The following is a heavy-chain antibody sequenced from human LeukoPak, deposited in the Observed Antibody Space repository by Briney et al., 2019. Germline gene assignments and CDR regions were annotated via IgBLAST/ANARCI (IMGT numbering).Heavy chain of an antibody. CDR2: ISWNSGSI. CDR1: GFTVSSNY. V-gene: IGHV3-9*01. J-gene: IGHJ6*03. Sequence: PGGSLRLSCAASGFTVSSNYMSWVRQAPGKGLEWVSGISWNSGSIGYADSVKGRFTISRDNAKNSLYLQMNSLRAEDTAVYYCAKGYRYCSSTSCPYYYMDVWGKGTTVTVSS. D-gene: IGHD2-2*01. CDR3: AKGYRYCSSTSCPYYYMDV.